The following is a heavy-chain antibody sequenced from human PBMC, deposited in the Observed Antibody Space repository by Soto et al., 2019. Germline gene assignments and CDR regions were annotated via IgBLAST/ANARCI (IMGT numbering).Heavy chain of an antibody. D-gene: IGHD6-13*01. CDR3: ARVRGYSSGWYYFDY. CDR2: IWYDGSNK. J-gene: IGHJ4*02. Sequence: QVQLVESGGGVVQPGRSLRLSCAASGFTFSSYGMHWVRQAPGKGLEWVAVIWYDGSNKYYADSVKGRFTISRDNSKNTRYLQMNSLGAEDTAVYYCARVRGYSSGWYYFDYWGQGTLVTVSS. V-gene: IGHV3-33*01. CDR1: GFTFSSYG.